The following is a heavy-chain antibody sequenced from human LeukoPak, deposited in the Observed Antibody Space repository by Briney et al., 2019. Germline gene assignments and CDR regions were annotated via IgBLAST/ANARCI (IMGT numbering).Heavy chain of an antibody. D-gene: IGHD1-26*01. CDR2: TYYRSKWYN. J-gene: IGHJ4*02. V-gene: IGHV6-1*01. CDR3: EREGSWFDY. CDR1: GDSVSSNSAA. Sequence: SQTLSLTCAISGDSVSSNSAAWNWLRQSPSRDLEWLGRTYYRSKWYNDYAVTVKSRISINPDKTKLQFSLQLNSVTPEDTAVYSCEREGSWFDYWGQGTLVTVSS.